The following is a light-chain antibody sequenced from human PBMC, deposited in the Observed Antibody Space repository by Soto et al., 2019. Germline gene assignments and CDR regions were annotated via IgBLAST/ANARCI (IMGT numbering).Light chain of an antibody. V-gene: IGKV1-6*01. CDR3: LQHYDCPHT. Sequence: AIQITQSPSPLSPSVSERVTVTCRASQGIGNDLGWYQQRPGKAPTLLIYTSSNLHRGVPSRFSGSGSGTEFTLTISSLQPEDFAAYYCLQHYDCPHTFGGGTKLEIK. J-gene: IGKJ2*01. CDR1: QGIGND. CDR2: TSS.